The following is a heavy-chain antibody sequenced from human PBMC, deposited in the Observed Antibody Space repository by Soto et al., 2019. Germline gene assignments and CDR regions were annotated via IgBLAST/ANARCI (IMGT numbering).Heavy chain of an antibody. CDR3: ARGWIPPSGYVIAYAMDV. Sequence: SETLSLTCTVSGVSISGSLYYWGWIRQPPGRGMEWIGNIYYSGSTYYTPARKSRVTLSVDTAKNQFSLNLNSVTAADTAVYYCARGWIPPSGYVIAYAMDVWGQGTTVTVSS. J-gene: IGHJ6*02. D-gene: IGHD2-21*01. V-gene: IGHV4-39*01. CDR2: IYYSGST. CDR1: GVSISGSLYY.